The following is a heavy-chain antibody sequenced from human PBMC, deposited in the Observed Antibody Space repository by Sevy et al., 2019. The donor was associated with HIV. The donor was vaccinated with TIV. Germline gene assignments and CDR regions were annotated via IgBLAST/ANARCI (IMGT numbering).Heavy chain of an antibody. V-gene: IGHV3-30-3*01. CDR1: GFTFSDYA. CDR2: ISSDGITK. CDR3: ARAEAVNRNIRYCSGDNCFYNSFDP. J-gene: IGHJ5*02. D-gene: IGHD2-15*01. Sequence: GGSLRLSCAASGFTFSDYAMHWVRQAPGKGLEWVSIISSDGITKYYADSVKGRFTISRDNSENSLYLQMNSLRPEDTAVYYCARAEAVNRNIRYCSGDNCFYNSFDPWGQGTLVTVSS.